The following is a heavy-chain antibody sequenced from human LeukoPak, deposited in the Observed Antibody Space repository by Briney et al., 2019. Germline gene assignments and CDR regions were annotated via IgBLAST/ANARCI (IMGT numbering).Heavy chain of an antibody. CDR3: ARGSQKLSGSYPLFYVY. D-gene: IGHD1-26*01. CDR1: GHTFTGYY. Sequence: ASVKVSCKASGHTFTGYYMHWVRQAPGQGLEWMGWINPNSGGTNYAQKFQGRVTMTRDTSISTAYMALSRLRSDATAVYYCARGSQKLSGSYPLFYVYWGQGTLVTVSS. J-gene: IGHJ4*02. V-gene: IGHV1-2*02. CDR2: INPNSGGT.